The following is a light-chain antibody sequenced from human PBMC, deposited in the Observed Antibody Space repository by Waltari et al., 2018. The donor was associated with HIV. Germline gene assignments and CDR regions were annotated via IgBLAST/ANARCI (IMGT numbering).Light chain of an antibody. CDR2: GNY. Sequence: QSVVTQPPSVSGTPGQTVTISCSGSTSNIGIKTVNWYQHPPGTAPKRLIYGNYQRPSGVPDRFSASKSGTSASLAISGLQAEDEADYYCASWDASLNGWVFGGGTKLTVL. CDR1: TSNIGIKT. CDR3: ASWDASLNGWV. V-gene: IGLV1-44*01. J-gene: IGLJ3*02.